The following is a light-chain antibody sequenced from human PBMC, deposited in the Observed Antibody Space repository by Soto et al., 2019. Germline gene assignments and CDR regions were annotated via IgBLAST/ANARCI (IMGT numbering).Light chain of an antibody. J-gene: IGKJ1*01. Sequence: DVQMTQSPSTLSASVGDRVTITCRASQSISSWLAWYQQKPGKAPKLLIYDASRLESGVPSRFSGSGSGTEFTLTISSLQPDDFATYYCQQYNRYSTFGQGTKVEI. CDR1: QSISSW. V-gene: IGKV1-5*01. CDR2: DAS. CDR3: QQYNRYST.